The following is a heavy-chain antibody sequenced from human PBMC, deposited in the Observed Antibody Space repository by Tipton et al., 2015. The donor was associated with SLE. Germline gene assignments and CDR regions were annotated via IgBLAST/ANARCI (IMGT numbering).Heavy chain of an antibody. J-gene: IGHJ6*04. Sequence: SLRLSCAASGFTFSRSDMHWVRQTQEGLEWVAAIGRGGDIYYSASVKGRFTISRENAKNSLYLQMNTLRAGDTAVYYCAREMDDSSSRSWSLDVWGKGTTVTVSS. CDR3: AREMDDSSSRSWSLDV. CDR2: IGRGGDI. D-gene: IGHD6-13*01. CDR1: GFTFSRSD. V-gene: IGHV3-13*01.